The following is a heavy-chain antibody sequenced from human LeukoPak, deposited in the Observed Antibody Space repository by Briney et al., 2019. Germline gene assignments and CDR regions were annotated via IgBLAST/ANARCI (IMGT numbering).Heavy chain of an antibody. CDR2: IKEDGSEK. D-gene: IGHD2-15*01. CDR3: VRDGYCSGGTCYSAYGGY. V-gene: IGHV3-7*01. Sequence: SGGSLRLSCAASGFIFSSYWMSWVRQAPGKRLEWVANIKEDGSEKYYVGSVKGRFTISRDNAKNSLYLQMNNLRAEDTAVYYCVRDGYCSGGTCYSAYGGYWGQGTLVTVSS. J-gene: IGHJ4*02. CDR1: GFIFSSYW.